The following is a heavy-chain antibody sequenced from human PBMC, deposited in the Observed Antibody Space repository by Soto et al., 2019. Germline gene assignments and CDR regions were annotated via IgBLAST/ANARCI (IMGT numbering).Heavy chain of an antibody. CDR3: ARGDREDIAVVVGARSGEYGVDV. Sequence: QVQLVESGGGVVQPGRSLRLSCAASGFTFRSYAMHWVRQAPGKGLECVAVISYDGSNKFYRDSVKGRFTISRDNSKNTLYMQINSLRYEDTAVYYCARGDREDIAVVVGARSGEYGVDVWGQGTTVTVSS. D-gene: IGHD2-15*01. CDR1: GFTFRSYA. V-gene: IGHV3-30-3*01. CDR2: ISYDGSNK. J-gene: IGHJ6*02.